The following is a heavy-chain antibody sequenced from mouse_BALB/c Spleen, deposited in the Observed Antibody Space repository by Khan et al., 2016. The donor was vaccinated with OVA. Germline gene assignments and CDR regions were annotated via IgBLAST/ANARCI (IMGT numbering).Heavy chain of an antibody. Sequence: QVQLQQSGPELVRPGASVKMSCKASGYTFTSFWINWVKQRPGQGLEWIGMIDPSKSETRLNQKFKDKATLNVDKSSNTAYMQISRLTSEDSAVYYCTRGGYGSPFAYWGQGTLVTVSA. CDR1: GYTFTSFW. V-gene: IGHV1S127*01. CDR2: IDPSKSET. CDR3: TRGGYGSPFAY. J-gene: IGHJ3*01. D-gene: IGHD1-1*01.